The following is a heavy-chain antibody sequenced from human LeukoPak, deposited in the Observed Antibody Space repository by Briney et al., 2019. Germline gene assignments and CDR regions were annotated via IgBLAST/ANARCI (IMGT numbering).Heavy chain of an antibody. CDR2: ISSASNTI. D-gene: IGHD3-10*01. CDR3: ARDGWFGDYNWFDP. Sequence: TGGSLRLSCAASGFTFSSYSMNWVRQAPGKGLEWVSYISSASNTICYADFVKGRFTISRDNAKNSLYLQMNSLRAEDTAMYYCARDGWFGDYNWFDPWGQGTLVSVSS. J-gene: IGHJ5*02. CDR1: GFTFSSYS. V-gene: IGHV3-48*01.